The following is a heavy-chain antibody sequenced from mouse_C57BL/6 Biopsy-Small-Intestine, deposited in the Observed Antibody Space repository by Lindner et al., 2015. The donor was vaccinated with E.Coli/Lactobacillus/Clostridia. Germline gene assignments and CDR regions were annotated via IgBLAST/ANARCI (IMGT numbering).Heavy chain of an antibody. D-gene: IGHD1-3*01. CDR1: GGTLSSYA. CDR3: ATEKWGNTVMDVGY. J-gene: IGHJ4*01. Sequence: SVKVSCKASGGTLSSYAISWVRQAPGQGLEWMGAIIPVFDTANYAQKFQGRVTITADESTRTVYMELNSLRSADTAVYYCATEKWGNTVMDVGYWGQGTLVTVSS. CDR2: IIPVFDTA. V-gene: IGHV1-81*01.